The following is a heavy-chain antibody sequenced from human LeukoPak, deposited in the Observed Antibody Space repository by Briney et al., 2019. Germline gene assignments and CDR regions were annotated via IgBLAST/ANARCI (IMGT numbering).Heavy chain of an antibody. D-gene: IGHD6-25*01. V-gene: IGHV4-39*07. Sequence: PSETLSLTCAVSGASISSSNYYWGWVRQSPGKGLEWIGNIYSSGNTYYNASLKSRVTMYIDTSKNQFSLKLSSVAAADTAVYYCARVVAAAGGDYFDPWGQGTLVTVSS. J-gene: IGHJ5*02. CDR1: GASISSSNYY. CDR3: ARVVAAAGGDYFDP. CDR2: IYSSGNT.